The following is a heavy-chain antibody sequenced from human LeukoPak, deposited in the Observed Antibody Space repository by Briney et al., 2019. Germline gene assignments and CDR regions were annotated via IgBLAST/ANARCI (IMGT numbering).Heavy chain of an antibody. CDR2: IYYSGST. V-gene: IGHV4-59*01. J-gene: IGHJ4*02. Sequence: SETLSLTCTVSGGSISSYYWSWIRQPPWKGLEWIGYIYYSGSTKYNPSLKSRVTISVDTSKNQFSLKLSSVTAADTAVYYCARAEGVGATRIDYWGQGTLVTVSS. CDR3: ARAEGVGATRIDY. D-gene: IGHD1-26*01. CDR1: GGSISSYY.